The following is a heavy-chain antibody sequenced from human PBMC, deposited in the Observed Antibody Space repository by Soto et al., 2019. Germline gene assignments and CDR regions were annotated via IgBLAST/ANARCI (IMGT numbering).Heavy chain of an antibody. CDR2: ISAYNGNT. CDR1: GYTFTSYG. Sequence: ASVKVSCKASGYTFTSYGISWVRQAPGQGLEWMGWISAYNGNTNYAQKLQGRVTMTTDTSTSTAYMELRSLRSDDTAVYYCARSIEHCTNGVCYTLYFDLLGRGTLVTVSS. D-gene: IGHD2-8*01. J-gene: IGHJ2*01. V-gene: IGHV1-18*04. CDR3: ARSIEHCTNGVCYTLYFDL.